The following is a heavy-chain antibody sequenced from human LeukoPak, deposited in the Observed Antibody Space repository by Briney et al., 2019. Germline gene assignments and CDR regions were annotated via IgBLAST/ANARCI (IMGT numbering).Heavy chain of an antibody. D-gene: IGHD3-10*01. CDR1: GYSFTGYY. J-gene: IGHJ3*02. CDR2: INPNGGGT. Sequence: GASVKVSCKASGYSFTGYYMHWVRQAPGQGLEWMGRINPNGGGTNYAQKFQGRVTMTRDTSISTAYMELSRLRSDDTAVYYCARNIWFGESNDAFDIWGQGTMVTVSS. V-gene: IGHV1-2*02. CDR3: ARNIWFGESNDAFDI.